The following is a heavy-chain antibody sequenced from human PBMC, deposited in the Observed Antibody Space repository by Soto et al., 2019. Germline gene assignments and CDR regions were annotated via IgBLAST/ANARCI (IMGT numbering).Heavy chain of an antibody. CDR3: VRDCAARLGYYYGMDV. CDR1: GFTFSSYS. J-gene: IGHJ6*02. Sequence: GGSLRLSCAASGFTFSSYSMNWVRQAPGKGLEWVSYISSSSSTIYYADSVKGRFTISRDNAKNPLYLQMNSLRAEDTAVYYCVRDCAARLGYYYGMDVWGQGTTVTVSS. D-gene: IGHD6-6*01. V-gene: IGHV3-48*01. CDR2: ISSSSSTI.